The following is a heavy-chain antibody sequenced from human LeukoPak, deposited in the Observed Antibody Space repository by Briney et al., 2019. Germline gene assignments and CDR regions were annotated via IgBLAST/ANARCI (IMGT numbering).Heavy chain of an antibody. CDR1: GYTFTGYY. CDR3: ARGDIVVVPAAPGDAFDI. D-gene: IGHD2-2*01. Sequence: GASVKVSCKASGYTFTGYYMHWVRQAPGQGLEWMGWINPNSGGTNYAQKFQGRVTMTRDTSISTAYMELSRLRSDDTAVYYCARGDIVVVPAAPGDAFDIWGQGTMVTVSS. CDR2: INPNSGGT. V-gene: IGHV1-2*02. J-gene: IGHJ3*02.